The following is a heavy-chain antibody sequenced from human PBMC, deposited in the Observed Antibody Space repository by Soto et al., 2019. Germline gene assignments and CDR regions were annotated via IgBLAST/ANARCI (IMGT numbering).Heavy chain of an antibody. CDR2: MHPNSGNT. CDR3: ASVKDAYSLFTY. CDR1: GYTFTSYD. D-gene: IGHD6-13*01. V-gene: IGHV1-8*01. J-gene: IGHJ4*02. Sequence: ALVKVSCKASGYTFTSYDINWVRQGTGQGLEWMGWMHPNSGNTGYAQKLQGRVTMTRNTSTSTAYMELSSLRSEDTAVYFCASVKDAYSLFTYWGQRTLVTVSS.